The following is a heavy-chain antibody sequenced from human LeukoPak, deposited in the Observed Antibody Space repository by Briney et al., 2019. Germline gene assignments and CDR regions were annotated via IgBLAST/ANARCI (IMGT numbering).Heavy chain of an antibody. D-gene: IGHD3-10*01. CDR1: GFTFSSYC. J-gene: IGHJ6*02. Sequence: PGGSLSLSCAASGFTFSSYCMKWVRQAPGKGLEWVSYISSSSSTIHYADSVKGRFTISRDNAKNSLYLQMNSLRAEDTAVYYCARDITMVRGVRRYYYYGMDVWGQGTTVTVSS. CDR2: ISSSSSTI. CDR3: ARDITMVRGVRRYYYYGMDV. V-gene: IGHV3-48*04.